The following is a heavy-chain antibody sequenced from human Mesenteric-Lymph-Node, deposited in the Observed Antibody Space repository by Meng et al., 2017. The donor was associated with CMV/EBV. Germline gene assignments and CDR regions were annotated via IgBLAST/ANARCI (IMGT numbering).Heavy chain of an antibody. Sequence: LRTSGVGMRWVRQPPGKALEWLALMYWDDDTRYSPSLKSRLTITKDTSKNQVVLTMSNMQPVDTGTYYCTHRPMTDILTTYSPYFDYWGQGTLVTVSS. J-gene: IGHJ4*02. V-gene: IGHV2-5*02. CDR1: LRTSGVG. CDR3: THRPMTDILTTYSPYFDY. D-gene: IGHD3-9*01. CDR2: MYWDDDT.